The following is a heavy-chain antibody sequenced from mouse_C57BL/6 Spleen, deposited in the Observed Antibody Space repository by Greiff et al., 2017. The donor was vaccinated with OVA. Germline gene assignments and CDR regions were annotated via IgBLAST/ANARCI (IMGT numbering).Heavy chain of an antibody. CDR3: TTEGSRDY. J-gene: IGHJ2*01. CDR2: IDPENGDT. D-gene: IGHD1-1*01. V-gene: IGHV14-4*01. Sequence: EVKLQESGAELVRPGASVKLSCTASGFNIKDDYMHWVKQRPEQGLEWIGWIDPENGDTEYASKFQGKATITADTSSNTAYLQLSSLTSEDTAVYYCTTEGSRDYWGQGTTLTVSS. CDR1: GFNIKDDY.